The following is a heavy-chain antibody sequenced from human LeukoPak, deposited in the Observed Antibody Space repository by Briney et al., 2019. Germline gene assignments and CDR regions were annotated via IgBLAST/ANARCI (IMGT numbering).Heavy chain of an antibody. Sequence: PGGSLRLSCAASGFAFSSYVISWVRQAPGKGLEWVSGISGSGGSTYYADSVKGRFTISRDNSKNTLYQQMNSLRAEDTAVYYCAKESFIPYRYHSSGYIDYWGQGTLVTVSS. CDR1: GFAFSSYV. D-gene: IGHD3-22*01. V-gene: IGHV3-23*01. CDR3: AKESFIPYRYHSSGYIDY. CDR2: ISGSGGST. J-gene: IGHJ4*02.